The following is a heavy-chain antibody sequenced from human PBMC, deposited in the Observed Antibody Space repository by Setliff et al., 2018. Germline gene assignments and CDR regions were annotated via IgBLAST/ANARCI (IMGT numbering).Heavy chain of an antibody. V-gene: IGHV4-39*07. CDR1: GASISTTYYY. J-gene: IGHJ5*02. Sequence: ASETLSLTCSVSGASISTTYYYWDWIRQSPEKGPEWIGTIYQNGITYYNPSVKSRVTISVDKSKNQFSLSLRSVTAADTAVYYCATDGPVLNGDYISWGQGTLVTVSS. CDR3: ATDGPVLNGDYIS. D-gene: IGHD3-10*01. CDR2: IYQNGIT.